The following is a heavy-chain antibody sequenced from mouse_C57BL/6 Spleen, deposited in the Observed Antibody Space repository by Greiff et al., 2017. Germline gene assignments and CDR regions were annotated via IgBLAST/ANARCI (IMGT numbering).Heavy chain of an antibody. CDR2: INPSTGGT. CDR3: ARYYGSSYYYFDY. V-gene: IGHV1-42*01. D-gene: IGHD1-1*01. CDR1: GYSFTGYY. Sequence: VQLQQSGPELVKPGASVKISCKASGYSFTGYYMNWVKQSPEKSLEWIGEINPSTGGTTYNQKFKAKATLTVDKSSSTAYMQLKSLTSEDSAVYYCARYYGSSYYYFDYWGKGTTLTVSS. J-gene: IGHJ2*01.